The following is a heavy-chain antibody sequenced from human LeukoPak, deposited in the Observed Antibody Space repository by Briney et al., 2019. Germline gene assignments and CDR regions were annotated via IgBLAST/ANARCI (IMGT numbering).Heavy chain of an antibody. J-gene: IGHJ5*02. CDR2: MNPNSGNT. CDR3: ASGRGAAGTYWFDP. CDR1: GYTFTSYD. V-gene: IGHV1-8*01. D-gene: IGHD6-13*01. Sequence: ASVKVSCKASGYTFTSYDINWVRQATGQGLERMGWMNPNSGNTGYAQKFQGRVTMTRNTSISTAYMELSSLRSEDTAVYYCASGRGAAGTYWFDPWGQGTLVTVSS.